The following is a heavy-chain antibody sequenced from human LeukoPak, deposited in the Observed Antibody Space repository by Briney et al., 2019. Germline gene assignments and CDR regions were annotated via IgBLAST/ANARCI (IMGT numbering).Heavy chain of an antibody. CDR2: INTDGSST. CDR1: GFTFSGYW. D-gene: IGHD2-2*01. V-gene: IGHV3-74*01. J-gene: IGHJ6*02. CDR3: VRRHPPPSTSPTSYGMDV. Sequence: PGGSLRLSCAASGFTFSGYWMHWVRQAPGKGLVWVSRINTDGSSTTYADSVKGRFTISRDNAKNTLYLQMNSLGVEDTAVYHCVRRHPPPSTSPTSYGMDVWGQGTTVAVSS.